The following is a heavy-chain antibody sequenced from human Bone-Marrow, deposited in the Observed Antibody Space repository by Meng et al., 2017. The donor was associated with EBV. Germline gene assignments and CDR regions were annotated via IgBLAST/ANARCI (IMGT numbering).Heavy chain of an antibody. CDR1: GASISSGGYY. CDR2: IYNNGST. J-gene: IGHJ4*02. V-gene: IGHV4-30-4*01. Sequence: QVQLQESGPGLVKASQTLSLTCAVSGASISSGGYYWSWIRQLPGKGLEWIGYIYNNGSTFSNPSLKRRLTISVDTSKIQFSLKLSSVTAADTAFYYCARGGAVAGTFDYWGQGTLVTVSS. D-gene: IGHD6-19*01. CDR3: ARGGAVAGTFDY.